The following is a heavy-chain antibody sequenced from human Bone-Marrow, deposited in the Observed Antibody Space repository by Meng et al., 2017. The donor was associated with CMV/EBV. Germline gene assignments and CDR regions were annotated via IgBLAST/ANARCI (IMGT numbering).Heavy chain of an antibody. J-gene: IGHJ6*02. V-gene: IGHV3-21*01. D-gene: IGHD2-2*01. Sequence: GGSLRLSCAASGFTFSSYSMNWVRQAPGKGLEWVSSINSSSSYIYYADSVKGRFTISRDNAKNSLYLQMNSLRAEDTAVYYCAREVVPAAIWPSYGMDVCGQGTKATVSS. CDR3: AREVVPAAIWPSYGMDV. CDR1: GFTFSSYS. CDR2: INSSSSYI.